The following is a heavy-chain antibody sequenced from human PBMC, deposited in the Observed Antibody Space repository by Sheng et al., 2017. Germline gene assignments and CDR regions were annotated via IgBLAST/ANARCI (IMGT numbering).Heavy chain of an antibody. Sequence: PGQGLEWMGGIIPIFGTANYAQKFQGRVTITADESTSTAYMELSSLRSEDTAVYYCAIRLGYCSGGSCRYNWFDPWATEPYVTVSS. CDR2: IIPIFGTA. CDR3: AIRLGYCSGGSCRYNWFDP. V-gene: IGHV1-69*01. J-gene: IGHJ5*02. D-gene: IGHD2-15*01.